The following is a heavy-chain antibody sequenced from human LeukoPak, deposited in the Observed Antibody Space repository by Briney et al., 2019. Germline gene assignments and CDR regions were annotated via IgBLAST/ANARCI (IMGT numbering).Heavy chain of an antibody. CDR2: ISSSGSTI. V-gene: IGHV3-48*03. D-gene: IGHD6-19*01. J-gene: IGHJ4*02. CDR3: ARVAAMTGTVIDY. CDR1: GFTFSSYE. Sequence: GGSLRLSCAASGFTFSSYEMNWVRQAPGKGLEWVSYISSSGSTIYYADSVKGRFTISRDNAKNSLYLQMNSLRAEDTAVYYCARVAAMTGTVIDYWGQGTLVTVSS.